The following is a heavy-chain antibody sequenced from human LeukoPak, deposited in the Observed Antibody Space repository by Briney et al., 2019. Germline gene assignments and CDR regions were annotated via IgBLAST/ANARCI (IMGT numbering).Heavy chain of an antibody. CDR3: ARTFSRYWFDP. V-gene: IGHV4-59*01. J-gene: IGHJ5*02. CDR1: GGSISSYY. Sequence: PSETLSPTCTVSGGSISSYYWSWIRQPPGKGLEWIGYIFYSGSTNYNPSLKSRVTISVDTSKNQFSLKLSSVTAADTAVYYCARTFSRYWFDPWGQGTLVTVSS. CDR2: IFYSGST. D-gene: IGHD3-3*02.